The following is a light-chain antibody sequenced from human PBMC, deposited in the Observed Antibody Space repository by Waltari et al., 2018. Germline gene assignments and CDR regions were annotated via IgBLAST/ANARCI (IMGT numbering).Light chain of an antibody. CDR2: EVI. CDR3: CSYAGRNIWV. Sequence: QSALTQPASVSGSPGQSITISCTVTSSAVVFYNLFFWYQQHPGKAPELVVSEVISRPSGVSNRFSGSKSGNTASLTISGLQAEDDDDYYCCSYAGRNIWVFGGGTKLTVL. J-gene: IGLJ3*02. CDR1: SSAVVFYNL. V-gene: IGLV2-23*02.